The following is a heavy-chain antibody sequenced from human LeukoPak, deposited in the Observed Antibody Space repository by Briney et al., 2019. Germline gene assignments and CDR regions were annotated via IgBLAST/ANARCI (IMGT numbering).Heavy chain of an antibody. V-gene: IGHV4-59*01. CDR2: IYYSGGT. CDR3: ARGARGYSGYEYYFDY. CDR1: GGSISRYY. D-gene: IGHD5-12*01. J-gene: IGHJ4*02. Sequence: PSETLSLTCTVSGGSISRYYWSWIRQPPGKGLEWIGYIYYSGGTSYNPSLKSRFTMSVDTSKNQISLKLSSVTAADTAVYYCARGARGYSGYEYYFDYWGQGTLVPVSS.